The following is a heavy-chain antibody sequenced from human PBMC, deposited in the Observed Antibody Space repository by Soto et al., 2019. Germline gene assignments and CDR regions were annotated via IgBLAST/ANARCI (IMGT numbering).Heavy chain of an antibody. Sequence: LRLSCAASGFTFSSYSMNWVRQAPGKGLEWVSSISSSSSYIYYADSVKGRFTISRDNAKNSLYLQMNSLRAEDTAVYYCARDPQSTVTTNWFDPWGQGTLVTVSS. D-gene: IGHD4-17*01. CDR1: GFTFSSYS. J-gene: IGHJ5*02. CDR2: ISSSSSYI. V-gene: IGHV3-21*01. CDR3: ARDPQSTVTTNWFDP.